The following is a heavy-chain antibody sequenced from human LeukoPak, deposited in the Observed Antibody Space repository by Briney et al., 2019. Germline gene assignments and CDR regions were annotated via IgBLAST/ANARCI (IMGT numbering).Heavy chain of an antibody. Sequence: SVKVSCKASGGTFSSYAISWVRQAPGQGLEWMGGIIPIFGTANYAQKFQGRVTITTDESTSTAYMELSSLRSEDTAVYYCARGNTGYSSSWYDAFDIWGQGTMVTVSS. CDR2: IIPIFGTA. D-gene: IGHD6-13*01. J-gene: IGHJ3*02. CDR1: GGTFSSYA. CDR3: ARGNTGYSSSWYDAFDI. V-gene: IGHV1-69*05.